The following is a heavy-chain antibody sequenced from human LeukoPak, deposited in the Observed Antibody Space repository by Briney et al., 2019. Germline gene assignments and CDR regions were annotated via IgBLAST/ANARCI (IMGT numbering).Heavy chain of an antibody. V-gene: IGHV3-30*04. CDR2: VSSEGNSK. CDR1: GFPFNTYP. D-gene: IGHD5-24*01. Sequence: GGSLRLSCAASGFPFNTYPMHWVRQAPGKVLEWVALVSSEGNSKYYADPVKGRFTISRDNSKDMLYLQVDSLRTEDTAIYYCARGGYIDALNCWGRGTLVTVSS. J-gene: IGHJ4*02. CDR3: ARGGYIDALNC.